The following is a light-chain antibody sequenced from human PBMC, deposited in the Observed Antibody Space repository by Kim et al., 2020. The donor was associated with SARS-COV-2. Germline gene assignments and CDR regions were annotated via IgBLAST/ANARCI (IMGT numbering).Light chain of an antibody. CDR1: SLRSYY. J-gene: IGLJ2*01. V-gene: IGLV3-19*01. CDR2: GKN. Sequence: VLGQKVQITTKGDSLRSYYATWYQQKPGQAPIVVIYGKNNRPSGIPDRFSGSSSGNTASLTITGTQAGDEADYYCNSRDSNDNVVFGGGTKPTVL. CDR3: NSRDSNDNVV.